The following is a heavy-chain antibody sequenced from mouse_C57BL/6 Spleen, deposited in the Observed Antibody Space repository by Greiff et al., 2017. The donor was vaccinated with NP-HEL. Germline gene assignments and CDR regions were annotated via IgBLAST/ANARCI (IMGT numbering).Heavy chain of an antibody. CDR1: GYTFTSYW. D-gene: IGHD2-5*01. J-gene: IGHJ1*03. V-gene: IGHV1-50*01. CDR3: ARSSNYAWYFDV. Sequence: VQLQQSGAELVKPGASVKLSCKASGYTFTSYWMQWVKQRPGQGLEWIGEIDPSDSYTNYNQKFKGKATLTVDTSSSTAYMQLSSLTSEDSAVYCCARSSNYAWYFDVWGTGTTVTVSS. CDR2: IDPSDSYT.